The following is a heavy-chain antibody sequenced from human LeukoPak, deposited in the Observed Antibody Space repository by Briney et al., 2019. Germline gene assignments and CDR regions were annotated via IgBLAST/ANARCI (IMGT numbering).Heavy chain of an antibody. CDR3: ARARALALGSYYDAFDI. J-gene: IGHJ3*02. CDR2: ISGYNGNT. CDR1: GYTFTTYG. D-gene: IGHD3-10*01. V-gene: IGHV1-18*01. Sequence: ASVKVSCKGSGYTFTTYGINWVRQAPGQGLEWMGWISGYNGNTNYAPKFQGRVTMTTDTSTTTGYLELRSLRSDDTAVYHCARARALALGSYYDAFDIWGQGTMVTVSS.